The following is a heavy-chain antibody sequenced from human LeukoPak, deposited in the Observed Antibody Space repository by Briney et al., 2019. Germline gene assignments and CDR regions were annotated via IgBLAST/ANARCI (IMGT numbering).Heavy chain of an antibody. CDR1: GFTFSSYW. Sequence: GGSLRLSCTASGFTFSSYWMAWVRQAPGKGLEWLANIKRDGSGKYYVDSVKGRFTISRDNAKNSLYLQMNSLRAEDTAVYYCARAGYNSGYDYWGQGTLVTVSS. CDR2: IKRDGSGK. J-gene: IGHJ4*02. D-gene: IGHD6-19*01. CDR3: ARAGYNSGYDY. V-gene: IGHV3-7*05.